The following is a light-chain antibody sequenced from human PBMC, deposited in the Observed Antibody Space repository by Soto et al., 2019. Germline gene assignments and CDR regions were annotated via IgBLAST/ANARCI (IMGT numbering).Light chain of an antibody. J-gene: IGKJ1*01. Sequence: IQMTQSPSSLSASVGDRVTITCRASQGIRNDLGWYQQKPGQAPKLLIYAASSLPSGVPSRFSGSGSGTDFTQYISWLQTLDLATNVCIQDDHCPWSFCQGTKVEIK. CDR1: QGIRND. CDR2: AAS. CDR3: IQDDHCPWS. V-gene: IGKV1-6*01.